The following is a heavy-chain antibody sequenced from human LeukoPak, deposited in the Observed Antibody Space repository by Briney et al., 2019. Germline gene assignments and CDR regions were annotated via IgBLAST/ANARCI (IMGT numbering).Heavy chain of an antibody. CDR1: GGSISSYY. CDR3: ARTDRQYSGGTEDY. V-gene: IGHV4-59*08. CDR2: IYYSGST. J-gene: IGHJ4*02. Sequence: SETLSLTCTVSGGSISSYYWSWIRQPPGRGLEWIGYIYYSGSTNYNPSLKSRVTISVDTPKNQFSLKLSSVTAADTAVYYCARTDRQYSGGTEDYWGQGTLVTVSS. D-gene: IGHD5-12*01.